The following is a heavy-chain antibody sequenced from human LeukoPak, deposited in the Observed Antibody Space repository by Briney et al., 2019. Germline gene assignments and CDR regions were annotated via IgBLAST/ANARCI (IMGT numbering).Heavy chain of an antibody. V-gene: IGHV3-48*03. CDR2: ISNSGNTI. D-gene: IGHD3-10*01. CDR3: ARRSRGTGSWYYFDY. Sequence: GGSLRLSCAASGFTFSSYEMNWVRQAPGKGLEWVSYISNSGNTIYYANSVKGRFTISRDNAKNSLYLQMNSLRAEDTAVYYCARRSRGTGSWYYFDYWGQGTLVTVSS. J-gene: IGHJ4*02. CDR1: GFTFSSYE.